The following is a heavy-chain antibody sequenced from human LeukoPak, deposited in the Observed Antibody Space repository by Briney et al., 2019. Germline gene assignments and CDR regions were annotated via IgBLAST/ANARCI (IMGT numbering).Heavy chain of an antibody. V-gene: IGHV1-46*01. CDR1: GYTFTSYY. CDR3: ARDRYYGSGSYNWFDP. CDR2: INPSGGST. D-gene: IGHD3-10*01. Sequence: GASVKVSCKASGYTFTSYYMHWVRQAPGQGLEWMGIINPSGGSTSYAQKFQGRVTMTRDMSTSTVYMELSSLRSEDTAVYYCARDRYYGSGSYNWFDPWGQGTLVTVSS. J-gene: IGHJ5*02.